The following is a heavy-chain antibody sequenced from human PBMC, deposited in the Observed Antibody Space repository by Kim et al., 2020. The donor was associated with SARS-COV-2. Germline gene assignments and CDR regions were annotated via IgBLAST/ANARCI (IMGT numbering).Heavy chain of an antibody. J-gene: IGHJ5*02. CDR3: APSPVWIRSNPANNWFDL. CDR1: GGSISSGGYY. D-gene: IGHD1-1*01. CDR2: IYYSGST. Sequence: SETLSLTCTVSGGSISSGGYYWSRIRPHPGKGLVWIGYIYYSGSTYYNPSLKSRVTISVDTSKNQFSLKLSPVTAADPAVYYCAPSPVWIRSNPANNWFDLWGQGTLVTVSS. V-gene: IGHV4-31*03.